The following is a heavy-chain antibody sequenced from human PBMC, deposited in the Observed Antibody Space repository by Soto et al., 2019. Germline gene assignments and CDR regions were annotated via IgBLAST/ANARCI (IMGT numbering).Heavy chain of an antibody. CDR2: ISPYNGNT. CDR3: AIGGHIAVVTARFDY. D-gene: IGHD2-21*02. V-gene: IGHV1-18*01. J-gene: IGHJ4*02. Sequence: ASVKVSCKASGYTFRNYGITWVRQAPGQGLEYMGWISPYNGNTLYAQNFQGRLTMTTDTSTRTIYMELTSLRSDDTAVYYCAIGGHIAVVTARFDYRAQRTPVTGSS. CDR1: GYTFRNYG.